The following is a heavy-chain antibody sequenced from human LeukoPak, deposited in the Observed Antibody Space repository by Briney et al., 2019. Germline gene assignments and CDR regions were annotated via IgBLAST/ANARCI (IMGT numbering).Heavy chain of an antibody. Sequence: ASVKVSCKVPGYTFTDYYMHWVQQAPGKGLEWMGLVDPEDGETIYAEKFQGRVTITADTSTDTAYMELSSLRSEDTAVYYCATNQQRWLQWNYWGQGTLVTVSS. J-gene: IGHJ4*02. CDR2: VDPEDGET. CDR3: ATNQQRWLQWNY. V-gene: IGHV1-69-2*01. D-gene: IGHD5-24*01. CDR1: GYTFTDYY.